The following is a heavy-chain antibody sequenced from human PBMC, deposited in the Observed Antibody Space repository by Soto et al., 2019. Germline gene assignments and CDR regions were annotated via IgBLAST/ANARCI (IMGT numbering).Heavy chain of an antibody. CDR3: ARESGGATATLDYYYFYMDV. Sequence: QVQLVQSGAEVKKPGASVTVSCKASGYRFSDYYLHWVRQAPGQGPEWMGWMNPNSGDKKYAQKFKGRVTMTRDTSVRTAFMELNWLKSDDTAVYYCARESGGATATLDYYYFYMDVWRIGTTVTVSS. CDR1: GYRFSDYY. D-gene: IGHD5-12*01. CDR2: MNPNSGDK. J-gene: IGHJ6*03. V-gene: IGHV1-2*02.